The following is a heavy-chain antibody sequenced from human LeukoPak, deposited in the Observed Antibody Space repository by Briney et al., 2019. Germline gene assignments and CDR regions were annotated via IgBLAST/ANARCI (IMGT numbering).Heavy chain of an antibody. J-gene: IGHJ4*02. CDR3: ARGAGYNYPYYFDY. Sequence: GGSLRLSCEASGFIFNNYWMNWVRQAPGKGLEWVSVIYGGGNIYYADSVKGRFTISRDNSKNTLYLQMNSLRAEDTAVYYCARGAGYNYPYYFDYWGQGTLVTVSS. CDR1: GFIFNNYW. V-gene: IGHV3-53*01. D-gene: IGHD5-24*01. CDR2: IYGGGNI.